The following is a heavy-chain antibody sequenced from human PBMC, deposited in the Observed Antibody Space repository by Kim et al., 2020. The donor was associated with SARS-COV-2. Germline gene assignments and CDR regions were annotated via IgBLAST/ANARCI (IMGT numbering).Heavy chain of an antibody. J-gene: IGHJ4*02. V-gene: IGHV3-30*02. D-gene: IGHD2-2*01. CDR3: AKESRTSNFDY. Sequence: KYYADSVKGRFTISRDNSKNTLYLQMNSLRAEDTAVYYCAKESRTSNFDYWGQGTLVTVSS. CDR2: K.